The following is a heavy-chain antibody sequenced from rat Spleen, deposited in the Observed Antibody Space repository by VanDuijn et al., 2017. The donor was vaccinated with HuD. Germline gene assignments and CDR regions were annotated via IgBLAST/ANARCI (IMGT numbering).Heavy chain of an antibody. J-gene: IGHJ1*01. CDR1: GFTLSDHY. CDR2: ISYDGSST. Sequence: EVQLVESDGGLVQPGRSLKLSCAASGFTLSDHYMAWVRQAPTTGLEWVATISYDGSSTYYRDSVKGRFTISRDNAKSTLYLQMDSLRSEDTATYYCATDQGYGGYSAYWYFDFWGPGTMVTVSS. V-gene: IGHV5-29*01. D-gene: IGHD1-11*01. CDR3: ATDQGYGGYSAYWYFDF.